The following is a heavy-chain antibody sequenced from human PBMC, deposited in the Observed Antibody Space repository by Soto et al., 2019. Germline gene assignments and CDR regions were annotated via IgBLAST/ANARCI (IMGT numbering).Heavy chain of an antibody. Sequence: SETLSLTCTVSGGSISSGDYYWSWIRQPPGKGLEWIGYIYYSGSTYYNPSLKSRVTISVDTSKNQFSLKLSSVTAADTAVYYCAREVWGHRSSWHNYYFDYWGQGTLVTVSS. CDR2: IYYSGST. D-gene: IGHD6-13*01. CDR1: GGSISSGDYY. V-gene: IGHV4-30-4*01. CDR3: AREVWGHRSSWHNYYFDY. J-gene: IGHJ4*02.